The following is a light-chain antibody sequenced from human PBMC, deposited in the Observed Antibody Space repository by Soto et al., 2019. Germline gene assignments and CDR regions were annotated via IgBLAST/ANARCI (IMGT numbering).Light chain of an antibody. CDR3: SSYRSGGTFV. CDR1: SSDVGGYNY. J-gene: IGLJ1*01. V-gene: IGLV2-14*01. Sequence: QSALTQPASVSGSPGQSIAISCTGTSSDVGGYNYVSWHQQHPGKAPKVLISVVSNRPSGVSNRFSGSKSGNTASLTISELQAEDEADYYCSSYRSGGTFVFGSGTKVTVL. CDR2: VVS.